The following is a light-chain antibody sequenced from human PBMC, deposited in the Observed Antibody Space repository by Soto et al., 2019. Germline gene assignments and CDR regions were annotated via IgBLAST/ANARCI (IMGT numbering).Light chain of an antibody. CDR1: QSVSSY. CDR2: DAS. Sequence: EIVLTQSPATLSLSPGERATLSCRASQSVSSYLAGYQQKPGQAPSLLIYDASNRATGIPARFSGSRSGTDFTLTISSLEPEDFAVYYCQQRSNWRGLTFGGRTKVEIK. CDR3: QQRSNWRGLT. J-gene: IGKJ4*01. V-gene: IGKV3-11*01.